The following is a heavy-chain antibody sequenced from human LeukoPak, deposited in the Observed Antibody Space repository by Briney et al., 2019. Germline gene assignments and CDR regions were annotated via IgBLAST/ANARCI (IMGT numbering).Heavy chain of an antibody. Sequence: PGRSLRLSCAASGFTFSSYGMHWVRQAPGKGLEWVAVISYDGSNKFYADSVRGRFTISRDNSENTLFLQMNSLRPEDTAVYYCARAKWLRLLLLLDYWGQGTLVTVSS. CDR1: GFTFSSYG. D-gene: IGHD5-12*01. V-gene: IGHV3-30*03. CDR3: ARAKWLRLLLLLDY. CDR2: ISYDGSNK. J-gene: IGHJ4*02.